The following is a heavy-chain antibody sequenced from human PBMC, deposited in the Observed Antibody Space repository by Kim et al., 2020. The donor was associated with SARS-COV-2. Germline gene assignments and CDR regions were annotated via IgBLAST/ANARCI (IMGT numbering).Heavy chain of an antibody. J-gene: IGHJ4*02. CDR2: IYYSGST. CDR1: GGSISSSSYY. V-gene: IGHV4-39*07. CDR3: ARGGRDCSGGSCYFWVQGTGDY. Sequence: SETLSLTCTVSGGSISSSSYYWGWIRQPPGKGLEWIGSIYYSGSTYYNPSLKSRVTISVDTSKNQFSLKLSSVTAADTAVYYCARGGRDCSGGSCYFWVQGTGDYWGQGTLVTVSS. D-gene: IGHD2-15*01.